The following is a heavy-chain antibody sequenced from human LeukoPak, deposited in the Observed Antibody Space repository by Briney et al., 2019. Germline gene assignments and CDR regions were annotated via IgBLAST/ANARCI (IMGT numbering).Heavy chain of an antibody. Sequence: LGGSLRLSCVASGVTFSTDNMNWVRHAPGEGLDWVAYIAAGGSYIQSAVSVKGRFIISRDNAQNSLFLEVNSRRVEDTAVYYCARDKGLAIRAYDIWGQGTMVTVSS. CDR1: GVTFSTDN. D-gene: IGHD3-9*01. CDR3: ARDKGLAIRAYDI. CDR2: IAAGGSYI. J-gene: IGHJ3*02. V-gene: IGHV3-21*05.